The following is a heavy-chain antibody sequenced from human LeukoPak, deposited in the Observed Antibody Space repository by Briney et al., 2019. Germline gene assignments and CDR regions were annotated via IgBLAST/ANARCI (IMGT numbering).Heavy chain of an antibody. D-gene: IGHD4-17*01. J-gene: IGHJ4*02. Sequence: PGRSLRLSCTGSGFTFGDYVMSWFRQAPGKGLEWVGFIRSKAYGGTTEYAASVKGRFTISRDESKSIAYLQMNSLKTEDTVMYYCSRVGTATTLAIDYWGQGALVTVSS. CDR3: SRVGTATTLAIDY. CDR1: GFTFGDYV. V-gene: IGHV3-49*03. CDR2: IRSKAYGGTT.